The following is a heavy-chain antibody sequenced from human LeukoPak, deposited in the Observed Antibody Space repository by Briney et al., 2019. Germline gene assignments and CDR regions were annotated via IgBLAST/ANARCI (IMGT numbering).Heavy chain of an antibody. J-gene: IGHJ5*02. CDR2: INPNSGGT. Sequence: SVKVSCKASGYTFTGYYMHWVRHAPGQGLEWMGWINPNSGGTNYAQKFQGRVTMTRDTSISTAYMELSRLRSDDTAVYYCAREPLALRSIAARPGYWFDPWGQGTLVTVSS. CDR3: AREPLALRSIAARPGYWFDP. V-gene: IGHV1-2*02. CDR1: GYTFTGYY. D-gene: IGHD6-6*01.